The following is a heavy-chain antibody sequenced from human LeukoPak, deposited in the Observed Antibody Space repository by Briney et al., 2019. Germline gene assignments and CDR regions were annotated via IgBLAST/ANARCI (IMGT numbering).Heavy chain of an antibody. CDR2: IWYDGSNK. CDR1: GFTFSSYG. D-gene: IGHD6-13*01. J-gene: IGHJ4*02. V-gene: IGHV3-33*01. Sequence: GGSLRLSCAASGFTFSSYGMHWVRQAPGKGLEWVAVIWYDGSNKYYADSVKGRFTIPRDNSKNTLYLQMNSLRAEDTAVYYCARDFRPFIAAAGRPMGYWGQGTLVTVSS. CDR3: ARDFRPFIAAAGRPMGY.